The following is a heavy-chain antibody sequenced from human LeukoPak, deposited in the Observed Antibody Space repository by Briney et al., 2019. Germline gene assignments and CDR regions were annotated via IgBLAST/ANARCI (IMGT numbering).Heavy chain of an antibody. CDR3: AKDYGPYYDILGPLDY. V-gene: IGHV3-23*01. CDR2: ISGSGGST. Sequence: PGGSLRLSCAASGFTFSSYAMSWVRQAPGKGLEWVSAISGSGGSTYYADSVKGRFTISRDNSKNTLYLQMNSLRAEDTAVYYCAKDYGPYYDILGPLDYWGQGTLVTVSS. J-gene: IGHJ4*02. D-gene: IGHD3-9*01. CDR1: GFTFSSYA.